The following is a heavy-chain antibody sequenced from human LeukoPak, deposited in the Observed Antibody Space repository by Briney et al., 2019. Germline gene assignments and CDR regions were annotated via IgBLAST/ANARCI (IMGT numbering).Heavy chain of an antibody. CDR2: IYYSGSS. CDR1: GGSISSSTHY. Sequence: KTSETLSLTCTVSGGSISSSTHYWGWIRQAPGKRLECIGTIYYSGSSYYNPSLKSRVTMSVDTSKNQFSLRLSSVTAADTAVYYCARLPAITTYYYYYMDVWGKGTMVTVSS. D-gene: IGHD3-16*01. CDR3: ARLPAITTYYYYYMDV. V-gene: IGHV4-39*01. J-gene: IGHJ6*03.